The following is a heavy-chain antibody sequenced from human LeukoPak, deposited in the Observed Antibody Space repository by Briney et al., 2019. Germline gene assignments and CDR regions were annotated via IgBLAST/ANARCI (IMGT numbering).Heavy chain of an antibody. D-gene: IGHD6-19*01. CDR1: GGSFSGYY. CDR2: IIHSVAT. J-gene: IGHJ4*02. CDR3: ARGKVQQWLVPHFDY. V-gene: IGHV4-34*01. Sequence: SETLSLTCAVYGGSFSGYYCSWIRQPPGKGLEWIGEIIHSVATNHNPSLKSRFTISVDTSKTQFSLMLSSVTAADTAVYYCARGKVQQWLVPHFDYWGQGTLVTVSS.